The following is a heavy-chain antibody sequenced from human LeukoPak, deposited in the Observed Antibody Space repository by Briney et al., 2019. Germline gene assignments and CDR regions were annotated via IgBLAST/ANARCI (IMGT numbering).Heavy chain of an antibody. V-gene: IGHV4-4*07. CDR2: IYTSGST. CDR3: ARDRRQIVVVPAAKGGYYYYGMDV. D-gene: IGHD2-2*01. Sequence: SETPSLTCTDSGGSISSYYWSWIRQPAGKGLEWIGRIYTSGSTNYNPSLKSRVPMSVDTSKNQFSLKLSSVTAADTAVYYCARDRRQIVVVPAAKGGYYYYGMDVWGQGTTVTVSS. J-gene: IGHJ6*02. CDR1: GGSISSYY.